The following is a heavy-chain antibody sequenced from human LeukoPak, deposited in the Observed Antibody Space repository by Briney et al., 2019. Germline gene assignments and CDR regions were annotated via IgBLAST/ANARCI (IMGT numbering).Heavy chain of an antibody. CDR3: ARTVKKLRGVVIIPDAFDI. Sequence: GGSLRLSCAASGFTLSSYAMHWVRQAPGKGLEWVAVMSYDGGHKYYADSVKGRFTISRDNSKNTLYLQMNSLRAEDTAVYYCARTVKKLRGVVIIPDAFDIWGQGTMVTVSS. CDR2: MSYDGGHK. CDR1: GFTLSSYA. D-gene: IGHD3-3*01. V-gene: IGHV3-30*03. J-gene: IGHJ3*02.